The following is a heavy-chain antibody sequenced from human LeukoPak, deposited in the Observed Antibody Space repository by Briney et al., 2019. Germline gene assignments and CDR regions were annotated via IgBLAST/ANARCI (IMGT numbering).Heavy chain of an antibody. CDR1: GFTLSSNY. V-gene: IGHV3-53*01. J-gene: IGHJ6*03. Sequence: RGSLRLSCAASGFTLSSNYMSWVRHAPGEGLEWVSVIYSGGITYYSDSVRGRFTISRDNSKNTLYLQMNSLRAEDTAVYYCPRVVVDSSWDKGPSGFYYYMDVWGKGTTVSVSS. CDR2: IYSGGIT. CDR3: PRVVVDSSWDKGPSGFYYYMDV. D-gene: IGHD6-13*01.